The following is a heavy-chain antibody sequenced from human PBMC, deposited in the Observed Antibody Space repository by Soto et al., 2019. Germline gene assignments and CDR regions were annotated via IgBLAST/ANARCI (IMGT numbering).Heavy chain of an antibody. CDR3: ARDVAPRPRYMDV. D-gene: IGHD6-6*01. CDR1: GFTFDDYA. J-gene: IGHJ6*03. CDR2: IDWNSATT. Sequence: EVQLVESGGGLVQPGRSLRLSCAVSGFTFDDYAMHWVRQAPGKGLEWVSAIDWNSATTDYADSVKGRFTISRENAKNSLYLQMNGLRAEDTALYYCARDVAPRPRYMDVWGKGTTVTVSS. V-gene: IGHV3-9*01.